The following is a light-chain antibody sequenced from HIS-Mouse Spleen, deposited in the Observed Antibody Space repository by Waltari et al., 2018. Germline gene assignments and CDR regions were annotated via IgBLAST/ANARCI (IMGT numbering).Light chain of an antibody. J-gene: IGLJ2*01. CDR2: EER. V-gene: IGLV3-10*01. CDR1: ALPTKH. CDR3: YSTDSSGNHRV. Sequence: SYELTQPPSVSVSPGQRARITGPGVALPTKHADWYQQKSGQGTVLVIYEERKRPSGIPERFSGSSSGTMATLTISGAQVEDEADYYCYSTDSSGNHRVFGGGTKLTVL.